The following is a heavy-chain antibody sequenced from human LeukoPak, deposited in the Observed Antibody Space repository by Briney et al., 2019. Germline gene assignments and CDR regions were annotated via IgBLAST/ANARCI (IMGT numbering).Heavy chain of an antibody. V-gene: IGHV4-59*01. CDR2: IYYTGTTNSGNT. Sequence: SETPCLTSNVSGASTNSNYWSWICPPPGKGLEWGGYIYYTGTTNSGNTNYNPSLQNRVTMSIDTYKNEFALTVTSLTAADTAVYYSARDFSRGQTPYIWFD. CDR1: GASTNSNY. CDR3: ARDFSRGQTPYIWFD. D-gene: IGHD6-25*01. J-gene: IGHJ5*01.